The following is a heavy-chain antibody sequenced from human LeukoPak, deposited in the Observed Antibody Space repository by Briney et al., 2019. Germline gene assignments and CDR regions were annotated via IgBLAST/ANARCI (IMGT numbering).Heavy chain of an antibody. V-gene: IGHV3-23*01. D-gene: IGHD6-19*01. Sequence: GGSLRLSCAASGFTFSTYAMSWVRQAPGKGLEWVTGISETGGTTYYADSVKGRFTISRDNSKSTLYLQMNSLRAEDTAVYYCAKSYDSGWYVSDYWGQGTLVTVSS. CDR1: GFTFSTYA. CDR2: ISETGGTT. CDR3: AKSYDSGWYVSDY. J-gene: IGHJ4*02.